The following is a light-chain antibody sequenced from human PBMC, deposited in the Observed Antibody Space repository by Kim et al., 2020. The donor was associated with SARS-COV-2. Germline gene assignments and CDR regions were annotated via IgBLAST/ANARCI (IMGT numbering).Light chain of an antibody. CDR2: DNY. CDR3: AAWDDGLSGYV. V-gene: IGLV1-44*01. J-gene: IGLJ1*01. Sequence: QSALTQPPSASGTPGQKVTISCVGSGSNIGRNIVNWYQQLPGTAPKLLIHDNYQRPSGVPDRFSGSKSGTSASLAITGLQSEDEADYYCAAWDDGLSGYVFGAGTKVTVL. CDR1: GSNIGRNI.